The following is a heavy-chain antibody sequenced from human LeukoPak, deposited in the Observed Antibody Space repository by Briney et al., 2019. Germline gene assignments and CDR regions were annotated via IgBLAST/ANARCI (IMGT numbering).Heavy chain of an antibody. D-gene: IGHD3-10*01. V-gene: IGHV4-4*07. Sequence: PSETLSLTCTVSGGSISSYYWSWIRQPAGNGLEWIGRMHTSGSTNFNPSLKSRVTMSVDTSKKQFSLKLSSVTAADTAVYYCARHVGFITMVRGVINNNWFDPWGQGTLVTVSS. CDR1: GGSISSYY. CDR3: ARHVGFITMVRGVINNNWFDP. J-gene: IGHJ5*02. CDR2: MHTSGST.